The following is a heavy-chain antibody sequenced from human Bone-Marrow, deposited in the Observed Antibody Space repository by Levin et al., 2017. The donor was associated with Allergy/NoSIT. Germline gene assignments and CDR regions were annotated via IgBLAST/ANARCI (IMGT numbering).Heavy chain of an antibody. Sequence: LSLTCAASGFTFSAYGMHWVRQAPGKGLEWVAVISYDGRHKYYADSVKGRFTTSRDNSMNMVYLQMNSLRPEDTALYFCAKASGWHGYDWFDPWGQGALVTVSS. D-gene: IGHD6-19*01. CDR2: ISYDGRHK. V-gene: IGHV3-30*18. CDR1: GFTFSAYG. J-gene: IGHJ5*02. CDR3: AKASGWHGYDWFDP.